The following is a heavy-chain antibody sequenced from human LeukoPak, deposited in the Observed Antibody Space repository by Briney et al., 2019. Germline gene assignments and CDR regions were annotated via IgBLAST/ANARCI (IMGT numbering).Heavy chain of an antibody. CDR1: GFTFSSYA. Sequence: GRSLRLSCAASGFTFSSYAMHWVRQAPGKGLEWVAVISYDGSNKYYADSVKGRFTISRDNSKNTLYLQMTSLRAEDTAVYYCARDQGDYYYYYYMDVWGKGTTVTVSS. V-gene: IGHV3-30*01. J-gene: IGHJ6*03. CDR2: ISYDGSNK. CDR3: ARDQGDYYYYYYMDV.